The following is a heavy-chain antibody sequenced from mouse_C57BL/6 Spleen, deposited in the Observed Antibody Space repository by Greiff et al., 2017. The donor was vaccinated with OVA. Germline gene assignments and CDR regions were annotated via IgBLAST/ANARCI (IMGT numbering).Heavy chain of an antibody. CDR1: GYTFTSYW. CDR3: TREGVYDYGTGACDY. CDR2: IYPGNSDT. J-gene: IGHJ2*01. V-gene: IGHV1-5*01. D-gene: IGHD2-4*01. Sequence: VQLKESGTVLARPGASVKMSCKTSGYTFTSYWMHWVKQRPGQGLEWIGAIYPGNSDTSYNQKFKGKAKLTADTSASTAYMELSSLTNEDAAVYYCTREGVYDYGTGACDYWGQGTTLTVSS.